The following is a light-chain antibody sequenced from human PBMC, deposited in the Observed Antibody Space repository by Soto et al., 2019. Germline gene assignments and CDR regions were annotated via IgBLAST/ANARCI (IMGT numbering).Light chain of an antibody. V-gene: IGLV7-46*01. CDR1: TGAVTTGHY. CDR2: DTN. Sequence: QAVVTQEPSLTVSPGGTVTLTCGSNTGAVTTGHYPYWFQQKPGQAPRTLIYDTNNKHSWTPAQFSGSLLGGKAALTLSGAQPEDEADYYCLLSYRGVGVFGGGTKVTVL. CDR3: LLSYRGVGV. J-gene: IGLJ2*01.